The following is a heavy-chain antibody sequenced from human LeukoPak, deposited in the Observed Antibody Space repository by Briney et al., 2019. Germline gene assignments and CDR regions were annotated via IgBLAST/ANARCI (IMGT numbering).Heavy chain of an antibody. V-gene: IGHV3-48*01. J-gene: IGHJ4*02. D-gene: IGHD3-22*01. CDR2: ISSSSSTI. CDR1: GFTFSSYW. Sequence: SGGSLRLSCAASGFTFSSYWMSWVRQAPGKGLEWVSYISSSSSTIYYADSVKGRFTISRDNAKNSLYLQMNSLRAEDTAVYYCARGSTYYDSSGQVPFDYWGQGTLVTVSS. CDR3: ARGSTYYDSSGQVPFDY.